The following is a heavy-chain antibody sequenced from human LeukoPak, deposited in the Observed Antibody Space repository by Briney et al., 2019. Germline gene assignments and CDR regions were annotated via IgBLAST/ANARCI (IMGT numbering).Heavy chain of an antibody. CDR3: ASQPMTGPWDSDY. CDR1: GGTFSSYA. D-gene: IGHD3-22*01. V-gene: IGHV1-69*04. Sequence: AASVKVSCKASGGTFSSYAISWVRQAPGQGLEWMGRIIPILGIANYAQKFQGRVTITADKSTSTAYMELSSLRSEDTAVYYCASQPMTGPWDSDYWGQGTLVTVSS. J-gene: IGHJ4*02. CDR2: IIPILGIA.